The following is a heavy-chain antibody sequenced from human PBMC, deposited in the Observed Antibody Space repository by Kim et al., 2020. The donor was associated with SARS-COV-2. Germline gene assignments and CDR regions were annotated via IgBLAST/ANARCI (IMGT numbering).Heavy chain of an antibody. V-gene: IGHV3-11*03. J-gene: IGHJ2*01. CDR2: ISSSSTYT. Sequence: GVSLRLSCAASGFTFSDYYMTWIRQAPGKGLEWLSYISSSSTYTDYADSVKGRLTISRDNAKKSLYLQMNSLRAEDTAVYYCARREQLGSDWYFDLWGRGTLVTVSS. CDR1: GFTFSDYY. CDR3: ARREQLGSDWYFDL. D-gene: IGHD6-6*01.